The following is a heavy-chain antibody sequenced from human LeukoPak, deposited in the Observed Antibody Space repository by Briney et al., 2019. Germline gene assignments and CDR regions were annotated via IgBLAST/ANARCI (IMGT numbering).Heavy chain of an antibody. D-gene: IGHD2-2*01. V-gene: IGHV3-30*02. J-gene: IGHJ6*03. CDR2: IQYDGSNK. CDR1: GITFSNYG. CDR3: AKRYCSTITCANYYMDV. Sequence: GGSLRLSCEASGITFSNYGMHWVRQAPGKGLEWVAIIQYDGSNKYYADSVKGRFTISRDNSKNTLYLQMNSLRAEDTAVYSCAKRYCSTITCANYYMDVWGKGTTVTVSS.